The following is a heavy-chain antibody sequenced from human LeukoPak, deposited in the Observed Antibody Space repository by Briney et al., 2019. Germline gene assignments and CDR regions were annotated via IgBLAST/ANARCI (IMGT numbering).Heavy chain of an antibody. Sequence: ASVKVSCKASGYTFTSYGISWVRRAPGQGLEWMGWISAYNGNTNYAQKLQGRVTMTTDTSTSTAYMELRSLSSDDTAVYYCARDVVVTAILGYWGQGTLVTVSS. CDR1: GYTFTSYG. CDR2: ISAYNGNT. J-gene: IGHJ4*02. CDR3: ARDVVVTAILGY. V-gene: IGHV1-18*01. D-gene: IGHD2-21*02.